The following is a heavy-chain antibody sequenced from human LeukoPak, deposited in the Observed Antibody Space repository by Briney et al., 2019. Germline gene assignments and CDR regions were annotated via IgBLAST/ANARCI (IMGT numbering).Heavy chain of an antibody. J-gene: IGHJ2*01. Sequence: SETLSLTCTVSGGSISSSSYYWGWIRQPPGTGLEWIGSIYYSGSTYYNPSLKSRVTISVDTSKNQFSLKLSSVTAADTAVYYCARRQSLWLSLPRWYFDLWGRGTLVTVSS. CDR2: IYYSGST. V-gene: IGHV4-39*07. CDR3: ARRQSLWLSLPRWYFDL. D-gene: IGHD3-22*01. CDR1: GGSISSSSYY.